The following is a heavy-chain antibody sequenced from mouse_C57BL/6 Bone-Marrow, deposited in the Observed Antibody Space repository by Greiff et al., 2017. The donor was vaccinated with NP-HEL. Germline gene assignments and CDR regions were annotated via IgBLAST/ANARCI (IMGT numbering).Heavy chain of an antibody. Sequence: EVKLVESEGGLVQPGSSMKLSCTASGFTFSDYYMAWVRQVPEKGLEWVANINYDGSSTYYLDSLKSRFIISRDNAKNILYLQMSSLKSEDTATDYCARDLGPLDYWGQGTTLT. CDR1: GFTFSDYY. J-gene: IGHJ2*01. V-gene: IGHV5-16*01. CDR3: ARDLGPLDY. CDR2: INYDGSST.